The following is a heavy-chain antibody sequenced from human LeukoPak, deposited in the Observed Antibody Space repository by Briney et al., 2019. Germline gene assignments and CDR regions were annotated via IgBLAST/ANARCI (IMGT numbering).Heavy chain of an antibody. V-gene: IGHV1-69*13. J-gene: IGHJ6*02. CDR1: GGTFSSYA. D-gene: IGHD3-3*01. CDR2: IIPIFGTA. Sequence: ASVKVSCKASGGTFSSYAISWVRQAPGQGLEWMGGIIPIFGTANYAQKFQGRVTITADESTSTAYMELSSLRSEDTAVYYCAAASGFLEWLDVWSQGTTVTVSS. CDR3: AAASGFLEWLDV.